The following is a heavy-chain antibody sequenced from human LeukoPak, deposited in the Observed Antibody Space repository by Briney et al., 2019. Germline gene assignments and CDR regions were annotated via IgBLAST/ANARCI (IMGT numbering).Heavy chain of an antibody. D-gene: IGHD2-15*01. Sequence: PGGSLRLSCAASGFTFSNAWMSWVRQAPGKGLEWVSAINGGNSDTNYAESVKGRFTISRDNSRNTLYLQMNSLRAEDTAVYYCAKDLLRWAFDYWGQGTLVTVSS. CDR1: GFTFSNAW. J-gene: IGHJ4*02. CDR2: INGGNSDT. V-gene: IGHV3-23*01. CDR3: AKDLLRWAFDY.